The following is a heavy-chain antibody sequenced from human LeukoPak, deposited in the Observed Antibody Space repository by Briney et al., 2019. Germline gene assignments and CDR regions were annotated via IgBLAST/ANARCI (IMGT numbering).Heavy chain of an antibody. CDR3: AKVQYSSGYPPDY. CDR2: ISGSGGST. V-gene: IGHV3-23*01. J-gene: IGHJ4*02. CDR1: GFTFSSYA. Sequence: GGSLRLSCAASGFTFSSYAMSWVRQAPGKGLEWVSAISGSGGSTYYADSVKGRFTISRDNSKNTLYLQMDSLRAEDTAVYYCAKVQYSSGYPPDYWGQGTLVTVSS. D-gene: IGHD3-22*01.